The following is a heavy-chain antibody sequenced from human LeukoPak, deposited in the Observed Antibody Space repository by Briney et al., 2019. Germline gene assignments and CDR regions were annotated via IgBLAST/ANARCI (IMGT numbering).Heavy chain of an antibody. CDR1: GFTFSDYA. CDR3: ARDRCSSTSCYPYPIPDY. Sequence: GGSLRLSCAASGFTFSDYAMHWVRQAPGKGLEWVAVISYDGSNKYYADSVKGRITISRDNSKNTLYLQMSSLRPEDTAIYYCARDRCSSTSCYPYPIPDYWGQGTLVTVSS. CDR2: ISYDGSNK. V-gene: IGHV3-30-3*01. D-gene: IGHD2-2*01. J-gene: IGHJ4*02.